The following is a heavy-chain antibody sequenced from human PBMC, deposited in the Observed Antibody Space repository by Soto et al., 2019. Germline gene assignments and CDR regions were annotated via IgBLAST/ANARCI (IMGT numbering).Heavy chain of an antibody. V-gene: IGHV4-31*11. CDR2: ITYSGST. Sequence: SETLSLTCAVSGGSITSFGSHWAWVRQHPGEGLEWLGSITYSGSTSYNPSLKSRLIISLDTYKNQFSPKFHSVTAADTAVYYCATLQGEMAATFFDHWGQGNQVTVSS. D-gene: IGHD3-16*01. CDR1: GGSITSFGSH. J-gene: IGHJ4*02. CDR3: ATLQGEMAATFFDH.